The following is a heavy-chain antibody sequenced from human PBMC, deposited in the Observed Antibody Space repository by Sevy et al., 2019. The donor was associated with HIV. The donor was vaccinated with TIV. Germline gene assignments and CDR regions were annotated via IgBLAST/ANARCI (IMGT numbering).Heavy chain of an antibody. CDR1: GFTFSSYS. J-gene: IGHJ4*02. CDR2: ISSSSSTI. V-gene: IGHV3-48*02. D-gene: IGHD2-21*02. CDR3: ARRMRGDSAVNFDN. Sequence: GGCLRLSCAASGFTFSSYSMSWVRQAPGKGLEWVSYISSSSSTIYYADSVKGRFTISRDNAKNSLYLQMNSLRDEDTAVYYCARRMRGDSAVNFDNWGQGTLVTVSS.